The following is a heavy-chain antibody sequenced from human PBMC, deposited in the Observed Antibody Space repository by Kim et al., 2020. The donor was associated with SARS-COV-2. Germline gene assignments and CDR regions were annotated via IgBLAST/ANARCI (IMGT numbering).Heavy chain of an antibody. CDR2: IIPVFGST. CDR1: GGTFRTFSSYA. D-gene: IGHD2-2*01. Sequence: SVKVSCKASGGTFRTFSSYAISWVRQVPGHGLEWMGGIIPVFGSTYYAQNFKGRVTITADKSPGTAYMELSSLTPEDTAVYYCARDRAPAASYYFYDMDVWGQETTVTVPS. CDR3: ARDRAPAASYYFYDMDV. J-gene: IGHJ6*02. V-gene: IGHV1-69*06.